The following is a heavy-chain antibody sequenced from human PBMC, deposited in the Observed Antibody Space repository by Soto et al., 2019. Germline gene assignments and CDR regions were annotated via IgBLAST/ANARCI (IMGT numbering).Heavy chain of an antibody. CDR1: GGSVSNGMYY. D-gene: IGHD6-19*01. CDR3: ARARYSSHYYIDN. J-gene: IGHJ4*02. V-gene: IGHV4-61*01. Sequence: SETLSLTCTVSGGSVSNGMYYWSWIRQPPGKGLEWIGNVYFTGTTIYNPSLKSRVTMSVDTYKDQFSLKLSSVTAADTAVYYCARARYSSHYYIDNWGQGTLVTVSS. CDR2: VYFTGTT.